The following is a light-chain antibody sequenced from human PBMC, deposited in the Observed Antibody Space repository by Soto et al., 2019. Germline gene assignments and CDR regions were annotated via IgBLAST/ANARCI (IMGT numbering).Light chain of an antibody. CDR2: EVS. Sequence: QSALTQPASVSGSPGQSITISCTGTSSDVGNYNLVSWYQQHPGKAPKLMIYEVSKRPSGVSNRFSGSKSGSTASLTISGLQAVDEADYYCCSYAGSSSYVFGPGTKLTVL. CDR1: SSDVGNYNL. V-gene: IGLV2-23*02. CDR3: CSYAGSSSYV. J-gene: IGLJ1*01.